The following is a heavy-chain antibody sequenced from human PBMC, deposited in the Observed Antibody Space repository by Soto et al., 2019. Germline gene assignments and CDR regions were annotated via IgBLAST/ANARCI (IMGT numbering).Heavy chain of an antibody. D-gene: IGHD2-2*01. CDR1: GFTFSSYA. CDR3: ARDREIVVVPLQYYYYGMDV. V-gene: IGHV3-30-3*01. Sequence: QVQLVESGGGVVQPGRSLRLSCAASGFTFSSYAMHWVRQAPGKGLEWVAVISYDGSNKYYADSVKGRFTISRDNSKNTLYLQMNSLRAEDTAVYYCARDREIVVVPLQYYYYGMDVWGQGTTVTVSS. CDR2: ISYDGSNK. J-gene: IGHJ6*02.